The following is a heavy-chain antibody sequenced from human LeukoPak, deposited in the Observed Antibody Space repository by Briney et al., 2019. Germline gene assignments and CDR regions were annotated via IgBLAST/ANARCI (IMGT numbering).Heavy chain of an antibody. CDR1: GGSISSYY. V-gene: IGHV4-4*09. Sequence: SETLSLTCTVSGGSISSYYWSWIRQPPGKGLEWISDIYSSGSTNSNPSLNSLSTSSINTYKNQFPLKLSSVTAANTAVYYCARLARYYYYMDVWGKGTTVTVSS. CDR2: IYSSGST. CDR3: ARLARYYYYMDV. J-gene: IGHJ6*03.